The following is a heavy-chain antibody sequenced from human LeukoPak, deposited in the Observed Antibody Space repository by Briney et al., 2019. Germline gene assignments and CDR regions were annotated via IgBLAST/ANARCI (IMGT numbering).Heavy chain of an antibody. CDR2: IYYSGST. CDR3: ARHGSYWDFDY. D-gene: IGHD1-26*01. J-gene: IGHJ4*02. CDR1: GGSISNYY. V-gene: IGHV4-59*08. Sequence: SETLSLTCTVSGGSISNYYWSWIRQPPGKGLEWIGYIYYSGSTNYNPSLKSRVTISVDTSKNQFSLKLSSVTAADTAVYYCARHGSYWDFDYWGQGTQVTVSS.